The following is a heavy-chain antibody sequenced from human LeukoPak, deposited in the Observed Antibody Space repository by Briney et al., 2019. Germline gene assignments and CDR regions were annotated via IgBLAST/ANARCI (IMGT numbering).Heavy chain of an antibody. CDR2: IYPGDSDT. J-gene: IGHJ4*02. CDR3: ARRLCSGGSCYYFDY. Sequence: KPGESLKISCKGSGYSFTSYWIGWVRQMPGKGLEWMGMIYPGDSDTGYSPSFQGQVTISADKSTSTASLQWSSLKASDTAMYYCARRLCSGGSCYYFDYWGQGTLVTVSS. D-gene: IGHD2-15*01. V-gene: IGHV5-51*01. CDR1: GYSFTSYW.